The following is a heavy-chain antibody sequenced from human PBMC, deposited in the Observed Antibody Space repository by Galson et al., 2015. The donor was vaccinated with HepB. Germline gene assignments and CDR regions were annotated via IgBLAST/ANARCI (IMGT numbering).Heavy chain of an antibody. J-gene: IGHJ4*02. Sequence: SLRLSCAASGFTFSDYWMNWVRHTPGKGLVWVSRINNDGSTSTYADSVKGRFTISRDNAKNTLYLQMNSLSAEDTAVYYCARASRVDYWGQGTLVTVSS. CDR2: INNDGSTS. CDR1: GFTFSDYW. V-gene: IGHV3-74*01. CDR3: ARASRVDY.